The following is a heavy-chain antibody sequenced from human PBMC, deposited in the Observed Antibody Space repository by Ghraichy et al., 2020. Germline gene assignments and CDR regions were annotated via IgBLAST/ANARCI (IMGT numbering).Heavy chain of an antibody. CDR3: ARNLRYCSRPSCYTGAFDI. Sequence: GGSLRLSCAASGFIFSSYEMNWVRQAPGKGLEWVSYISDSGTIYYADSVKGRFTISRDSAKNSLSLQMNSLRVEDTAVYYCARNLRYCSRPSCYTGAFDIWGQGTMVTVSS. CDR1: GFIFSSYE. D-gene: IGHD2-2*02. V-gene: IGHV3-48*03. J-gene: IGHJ3*02. CDR2: ISDSGTI.